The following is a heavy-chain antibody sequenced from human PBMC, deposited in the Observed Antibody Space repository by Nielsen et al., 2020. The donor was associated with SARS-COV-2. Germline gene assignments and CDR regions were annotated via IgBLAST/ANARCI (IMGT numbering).Heavy chain of an antibody. CDR1: GFTFSSYG. D-gene: IGHD6-19*01. V-gene: IGHV3-33*08. CDR2: IWYDGSNK. CDR3: ARQQWLSSFDY. J-gene: IGHJ4*02. Sequence: GESLKISCAASGFTFSSYGMHWVRQAPGKGLEWVAVIWYDGSNKYYADSVKGRFTISRDNSKNTLYLQMNSLRAEDTAVYYCARQQWLSSFDYWGQGTLVTVSS.